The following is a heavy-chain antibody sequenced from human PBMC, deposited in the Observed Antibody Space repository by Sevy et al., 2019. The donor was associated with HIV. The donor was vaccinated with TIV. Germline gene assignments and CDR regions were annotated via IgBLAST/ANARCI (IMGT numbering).Heavy chain of an antibody. D-gene: IGHD3-22*01. CDR1: GFTFSDYY. J-gene: IGHJ6*02. CDR2: INQDGGEK. Sequence: GGSLRLSCAASGFTFSDYYMSWIRQAPGKGLEWVANINQDGGEKYHLDSVKGRFTISRDNAKNSLYLQMNSLRAEDSAVYFCARVSSIYYDRGYYYAMDVWGQGTTVTVSS. V-gene: IGHV3-7*01. CDR3: ARVSSIYYDRGYYYAMDV.